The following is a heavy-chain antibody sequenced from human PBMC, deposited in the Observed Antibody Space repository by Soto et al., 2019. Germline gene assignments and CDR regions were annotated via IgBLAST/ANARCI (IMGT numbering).Heavy chain of an antibody. CDR1: GGVISGGGRT. CDR2: IYHSGST. Sequence: HSECLWLSFVVGGGVISGGGRTLSWNRQTPGKGLEWIGYIYHSGSTYYNPSLKSRVTISVDRSKNQFSLKLSSVTAADTAVYYCASNPNYYDSSGYLYYWGQGTLVPVSS. V-gene: IGHV4-30-2*01. D-gene: IGHD3-22*01. CDR3: ASNPNYYDSSGYLYY. J-gene: IGHJ4*02.